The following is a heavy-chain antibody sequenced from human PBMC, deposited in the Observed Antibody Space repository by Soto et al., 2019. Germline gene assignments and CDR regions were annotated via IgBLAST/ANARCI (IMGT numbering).Heavy chain of an antibody. V-gene: IGHV3-21*01. CDR2: ISDNGKYI. CDR3: ARDGENATHSYVY. Sequence: PVGSLRLSCAASGFTFRLYSLNWVRQAPGKGLEWVSSISDNGKYIYYADSVKGRFTISRDNAKNSLYLQMNSLRAEDTAVYYCARDGENATHSYVYWCHGTLVTVSS. J-gene: IGHJ4*01. CDR1: GFTFRLYS. D-gene: IGHD2-8*01.